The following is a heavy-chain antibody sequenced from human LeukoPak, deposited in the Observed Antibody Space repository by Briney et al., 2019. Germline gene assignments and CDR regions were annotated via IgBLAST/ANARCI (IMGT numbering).Heavy chain of an antibody. J-gene: IGHJ2*01. V-gene: IGHV1-2*02. D-gene: IGHD3-10*02. Sequence: GASVKVSCKASGSPFIGSFLHWVRQAPGQGLEWMGWINPISGDTKSGQKFQGRLTMTRGPSKTPAYMELNGLRPDETAWHYCARDRETMIAVFGIYLDLWGRGTPVTVSS. CDR3: ARDRETMIAVFGIYLDL. CDR1: GSPFIGSF. CDR2: INPISGDT.